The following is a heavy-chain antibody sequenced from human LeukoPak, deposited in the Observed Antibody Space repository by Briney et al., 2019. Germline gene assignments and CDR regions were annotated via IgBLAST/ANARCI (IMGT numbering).Heavy chain of an antibody. CDR1: GGSISSYY. CDR3: ARRHGDSDYYYYYGMDV. Sequence: SETLSLTCTVSGGSISSYYWSWIRQPPGKGLEWIGYIYYSGSTNYNPSLKSRVTISVDTSKNQFSLKLSSVTAADTAVYYCARRHGDSDYYYYYGMDVWGQGTTVTVSS. J-gene: IGHJ6*02. D-gene: IGHD2-21*02. CDR2: IYYSGST. V-gene: IGHV4-59*01.